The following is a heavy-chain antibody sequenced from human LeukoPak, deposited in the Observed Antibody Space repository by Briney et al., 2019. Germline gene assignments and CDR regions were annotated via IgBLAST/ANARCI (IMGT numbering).Heavy chain of an antibody. CDR1: GGSISSSSYY. V-gene: IGHV4-39*01. CDR2: IYYSGST. J-gene: IGHJ4*02. CDR3: ARRYYDILTGYYPFDY. D-gene: IGHD3-9*01. Sequence: SETLSLTCTVSGGSISSSSYYWGWIHQPPGKGLEWIGSIYYSGSTYYNPSLKSRVTISVDTSKNQFSLKLSSVTAADTAVHYCARRYYDILTGYYPFDYWGQGTLVTVSS.